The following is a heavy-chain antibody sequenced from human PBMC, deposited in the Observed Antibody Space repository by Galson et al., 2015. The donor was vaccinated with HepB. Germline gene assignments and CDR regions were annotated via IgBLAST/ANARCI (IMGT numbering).Heavy chain of an antibody. D-gene: IGHD5-18*01. CDR1: GLSVSNNY. Sequence: SLRLSCAASGLSVSNNYMSWVRQAPGKGPEWVSVIYSGGNTYYADSVEGRFTISRDNSKNTVYLEMNRLKVEDTAVYYCAREGDTYSYGAFDIWGQGTMVTVSP. CDR2: IYSGGNT. CDR3: AREGDTYSYGAFDI. J-gene: IGHJ3*02. V-gene: IGHV3-66*01.